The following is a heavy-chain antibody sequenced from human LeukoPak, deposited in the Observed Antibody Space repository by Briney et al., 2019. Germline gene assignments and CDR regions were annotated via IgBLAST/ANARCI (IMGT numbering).Heavy chain of an antibody. CDR3: ARQRRNGGIAASNDAFDI. J-gene: IGHJ3*02. V-gene: IGHV5-51*01. D-gene: IGHD6-13*01. CDR2: IYPGGSDT. Sequence: GESLKISCKGSTYSFTSYWIGWVRQMPGKGLEWMGIIYPGGSDTRYSPSFQGQVTISADKSISTAYLQWSSLKASDTAMYYCARQRRNGGIAASNDAFDIWGQGTMVTVSS. CDR1: TYSFTSYW.